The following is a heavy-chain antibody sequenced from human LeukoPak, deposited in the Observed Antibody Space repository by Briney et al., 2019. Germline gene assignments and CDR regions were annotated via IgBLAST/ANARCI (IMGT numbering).Heavy chain of an antibody. D-gene: IGHD3-22*01. CDR2: ISAYNGNT. J-gene: IGHJ4*02. CDR3: ARDGDSSGYYLPLDY. V-gene: IGHV1-18*01. CDR1: GYTFTSYG. Sequence: GASVRVSCKASGYTFTSYGISWVRQAPGQGLEWMGWISAYNGNTNYAQKLQGRVTMTTDTSTSTVYMELRSLRSDDTAVYYCARDGDSSGYYLPLDYWGQGTLVTVSS.